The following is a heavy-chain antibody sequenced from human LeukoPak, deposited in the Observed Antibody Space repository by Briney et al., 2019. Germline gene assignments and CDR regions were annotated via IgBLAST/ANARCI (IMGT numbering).Heavy chain of an antibody. CDR2: INPNSGDT. Sequence: ASVKVSCKASGYTFTSYGISWMRQAPGQGLEWMGWINPNSGDTNYAQKFQDRVTMTRDTSISTAYIELNLLRSDDTAVYYCARGDYYGSPKVVAAWGQGTLVTVSS. D-gene: IGHD3-10*01. J-gene: IGHJ5*02. CDR3: ARGDYYGSPKVVAA. CDR1: GYTFTSYG. V-gene: IGHV1-2*02.